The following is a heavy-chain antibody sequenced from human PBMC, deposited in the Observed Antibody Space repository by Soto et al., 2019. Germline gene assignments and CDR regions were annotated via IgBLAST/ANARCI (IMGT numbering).Heavy chain of an antibody. CDR3: ASHCSSTSCPTNYYYYGMDV. D-gene: IGHD2-2*01. CDR2: ISSSSSYI. Sequence: GGSLRLSCAASGFTFSSYSMNWVRQAPGKGLEWVSSISSSSSYIYYADSVKGRFTISRDNAKNSLYLQMNSLRAEDTAVYYCASHCSSTSCPTNYYYYGMDVWGQGTTVTVAS. J-gene: IGHJ6*02. V-gene: IGHV3-21*01. CDR1: GFTFSSYS.